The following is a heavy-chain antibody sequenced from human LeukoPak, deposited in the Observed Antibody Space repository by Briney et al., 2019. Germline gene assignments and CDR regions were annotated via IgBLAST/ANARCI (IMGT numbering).Heavy chain of an antibody. CDR3: ARDSDYSGNGNGDWFDP. J-gene: IGHJ5*02. CDR2: ISTYFGVT. V-gene: IGHV1-18*04. CDR1: VFRFSSFG. Sequence: ASVKVSCKASVFRFSSFGVSWVRQAPGQGLEWMGWISTYFGVTHYAEKFEDRVTMTIDTSTTTAYMELRSLRYDDTAVYYCARDSDYSGNGNGDWFDPWGQGTVVTVSS. D-gene: IGHD4-11*01.